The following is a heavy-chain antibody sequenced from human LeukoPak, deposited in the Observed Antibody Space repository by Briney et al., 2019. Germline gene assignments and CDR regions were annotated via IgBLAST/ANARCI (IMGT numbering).Heavy chain of an antibody. V-gene: IGHV3-23*01. CDR2: IYSSGGTT. Sequence: GGSLRLSCAASGFTFSNYAMSWVRQAPGKGLEWVSTIYSSGGTTYYADSVKGRFTISRDNAKNTVYLQMNGLRAEDTAVYYCARDYGSLSVWGQGTVVTVSS. D-gene: IGHD3-9*01. J-gene: IGHJ3*01. CDR3: ARDYGSLSV. CDR1: GFTFSNYA.